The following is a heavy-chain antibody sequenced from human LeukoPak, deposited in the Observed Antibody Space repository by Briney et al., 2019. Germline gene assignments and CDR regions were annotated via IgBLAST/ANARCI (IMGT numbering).Heavy chain of an antibody. CDR3: TRGRYYDSSGYYFDY. CDR1: GFTFSSYE. D-gene: IGHD3-22*01. Sequence: GGSLRLSCAASGFTFSSYEMNWVRQAPGKGLEWVSYISSSGSTIYYADSVKGRFTISRDNAKNSLYLQMNSLRAEDTAVYYCTRGRYYDSSGYYFDYWGQGTLVTVSS. J-gene: IGHJ4*02. V-gene: IGHV3-48*03. CDR2: ISSSGSTI.